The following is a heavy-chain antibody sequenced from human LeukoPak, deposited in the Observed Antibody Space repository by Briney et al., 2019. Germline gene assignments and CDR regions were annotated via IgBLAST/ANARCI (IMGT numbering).Heavy chain of an antibody. CDR1: GYTFTGYY. J-gene: IGHJ6*03. CDR3: ASEQKLSRHYYYYMDV. Sequence: ASVKVSCKASGYTFTGYYMHWVRQAPGQGLEWMGWINPNSGGTNYAQKFQGRVTMTRDTSISTAYMELSRLRSDDTAVYYCASEQKLSRHYYYYMDVWGKGTTVTVSS. CDR2: INPNSGGT. D-gene: IGHD2-2*01. V-gene: IGHV1-2*02.